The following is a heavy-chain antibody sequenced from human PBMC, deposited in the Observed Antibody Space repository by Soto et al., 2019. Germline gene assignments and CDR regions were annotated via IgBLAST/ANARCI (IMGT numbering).Heavy chain of an antibody. CDR2: IYYSGST. CDR3: ARHSIYDILTGYYDY. D-gene: IGHD3-9*01. V-gene: IGHV4-39*01. Sequence: SETLSLTCTVSGGSISSSSYYWGWIRQPPGKGLEWIGSIYYSGSTYYNPSLKSRVTISVDTSKNQFSLKLSSVTAADTAVYYCARHSIYDILTGYYDYWGQGTLVTVSS. CDR1: GGSISSSSYY. J-gene: IGHJ4*02.